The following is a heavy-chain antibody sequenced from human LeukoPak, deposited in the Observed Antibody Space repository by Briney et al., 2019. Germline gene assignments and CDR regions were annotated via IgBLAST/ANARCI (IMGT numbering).Heavy chain of an antibody. D-gene: IGHD5-18*01. CDR1: GGSISSYY. Sequence: KPSETLSLTCTVSGGSISSYYWSWIRQPPGKGLEWIGYIYYSGSTNYNPSLKSRVTISVDTSKNQFSLKLSSVTAADTAVYYCARGVLDGYSCGYRGLVATIPWFDPWGQGTLVTVSS. V-gene: IGHV4-59*01. CDR3: ARGVLDGYSCGYRGLVATIPWFDP. J-gene: IGHJ5*02. CDR2: IYYSGST.